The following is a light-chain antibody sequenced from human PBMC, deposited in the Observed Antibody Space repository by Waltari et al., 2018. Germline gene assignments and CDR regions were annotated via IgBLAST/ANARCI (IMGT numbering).Light chain of an antibody. J-gene: IGKJ3*01. Sequence: EIVMTQSPATLSVSPGERATLSCRASQSVSSNLAWYQQKPAQAPRPLIYGASTRATGIPSRFSGSGSGTEFTLTISSLQSEDFAVYYCQQCNNWITFGPGTKVDIK. CDR3: QQCNNWIT. CDR1: QSVSSN. V-gene: IGKV3-15*01. CDR2: GAS.